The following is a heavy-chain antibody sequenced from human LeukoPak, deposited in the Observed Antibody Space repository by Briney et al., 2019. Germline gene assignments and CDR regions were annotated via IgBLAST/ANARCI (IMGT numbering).Heavy chain of an antibody. CDR1: GYSFTSYW. D-gene: IGHD6-19*01. V-gene: IGHV5-51*01. CDR3: ARAEVIYSSGWHPEYFQH. Sequence: GESLKISCKGSGYSFTSYWIGWARQMPGKGLEWMGIIYPGDSDTRYSPSFQGQVTISADKSISTAYLQWSSLKASDTAMYYCARAEVIYSSGWHPEYFQHWGQGTLVTVSS. J-gene: IGHJ1*01. CDR2: IYPGDSDT.